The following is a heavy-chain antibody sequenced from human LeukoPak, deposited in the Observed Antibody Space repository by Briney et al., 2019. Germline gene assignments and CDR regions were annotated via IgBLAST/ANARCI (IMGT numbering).Heavy chain of an antibody. CDR3: GKALRTGMFRGVIDY. D-gene: IGHD3-10*01. Sequence: GGSLRLSCAASKFTFDSYWMSWVRQAPGKGLEWVANINQDGSEKFYVDSVKGRFTISRDNSKNMLYLQMNSLRAEDTAVYYCGKALRTGMFRGVIDYWGQGTPVTVSS. CDR2: INQDGSEK. J-gene: IGHJ4*02. V-gene: IGHV3-7*01. CDR1: KFTFDSYW.